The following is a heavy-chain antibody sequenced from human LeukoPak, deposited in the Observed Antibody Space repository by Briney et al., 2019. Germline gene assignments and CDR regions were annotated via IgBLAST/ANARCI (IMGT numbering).Heavy chain of an antibody. J-gene: IGHJ4*02. D-gene: IGHD6-19*01. V-gene: IGHV3-23*01. CDR1: GFTVSSNY. CDR3: AKGNSGWYLAFDY. Sequence: GGSLRLSCAASGFTVSSNYMSWVRQAPGKGLEWVSAISGSGGSTYYADSVKGRFTISRDNSKNTLYLQMNSLRAEDTAVYYCAKGNSGWYLAFDYWGQGTLVTVSS. CDR2: ISGSGGST.